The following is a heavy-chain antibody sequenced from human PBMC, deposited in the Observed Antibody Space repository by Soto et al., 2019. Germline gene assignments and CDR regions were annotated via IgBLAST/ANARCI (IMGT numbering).Heavy chain of an antibody. CDR2: INPYGATT. V-gene: IGHV1-46*01. CDR3: ARAVGWALDAFEF. D-gene: IGHD6-19*01. J-gene: IGHJ3*01. CDR1: GYTFTSYY. Sequence: QVQLVQSGAEVKKPGASVKVSCRATGYTFTSYYIHWVRPAPGQGLEWMGVINPYGATTASSPKFQGRVTMTRDTSTSTGYMELSSLRSEDTAVYDCARAVGWALDAFEFWGQGTMVTVSS.